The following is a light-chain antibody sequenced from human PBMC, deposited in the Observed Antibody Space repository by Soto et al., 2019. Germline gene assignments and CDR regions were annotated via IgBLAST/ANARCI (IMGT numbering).Light chain of an antibody. CDR1: QSVSSN. Sequence: EIVMTQSPATLSVSPGERATLSCRASQSVSSNLAWYQQKPGQAPRLLIYGASNRATGIPDRFSGSGSGTDFTLTISRLEPEDFAVYYCQQYGSSPGTFGGGTKVDI. CDR2: GAS. CDR3: QQYGSSPGT. J-gene: IGKJ4*01. V-gene: IGKV3-20*01.